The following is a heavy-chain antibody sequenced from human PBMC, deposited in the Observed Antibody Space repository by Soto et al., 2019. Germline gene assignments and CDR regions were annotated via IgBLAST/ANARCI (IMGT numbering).Heavy chain of an antibody. CDR2: INWNGGST. V-gene: IGHV3-20*04. J-gene: IGHJ3*02. D-gene: IGHD2-15*01. CDR1: GFTFDDYD. CDR3: ARARRRVLVADHAFDI. Sequence: EVQLVESGGGVVRTGGSLRLSCAASGFTFDDYDMSWVRKAPGKGMEWVSGINWNGGSTGYADSVKGRFTISRDNAKNSLYLQMNSLIAEDTSFYYCARARRRVLVADHAFDIWGQGTMVTVSS.